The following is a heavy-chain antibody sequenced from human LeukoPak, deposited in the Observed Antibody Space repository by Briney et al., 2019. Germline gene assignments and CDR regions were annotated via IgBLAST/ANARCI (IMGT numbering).Heavy chain of an antibody. CDR2: IIPIFGTA. Sequence: GASVKVSCKASGYTFTDYYMHWVRQAPGQGLDWMGGIIPIFGTANYAQKFQGRVTITADESTSTAYMELSSLRSEDTAVYYCARGYGSGSYSPFDYWGQGTLVTVSS. J-gene: IGHJ4*02. CDR3: ARGYGSGSYSPFDY. D-gene: IGHD3-10*01. CDR1: GYTFTDYY. V-gene: IGHV1-69*13.